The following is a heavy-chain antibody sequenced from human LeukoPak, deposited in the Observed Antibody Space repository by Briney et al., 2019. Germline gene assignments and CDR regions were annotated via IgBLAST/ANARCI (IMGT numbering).Heavy chain of an antibody. J-gene: IGHJ6*03. CDR2: INHSGST. D-gene: IGHD3-22*01. CDR3: ARGLDSSGYLYYYYYMDV. CDR1: GGSFSGYY. V-gene: IGHV4-34*01. Sequence: SETLSLTCDVYGGSFSGYYWSWIRQPPGKGLEWIGEINHSGSTNYNPSLKSRVTISVDTSKNQFSLKLSSVTAADTAVYYCARGLDSSGYLYYYYYMDVWGKGTTVTVSS.